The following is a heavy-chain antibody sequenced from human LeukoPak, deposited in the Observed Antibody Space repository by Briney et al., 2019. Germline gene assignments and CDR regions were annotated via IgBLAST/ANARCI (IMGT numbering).Heavy chain of an antibody. V-gene: IGHV4-59*01. CDR1: GGSISSYY. Sequence: PSETLSLTCTVSGGSISSYYWSWTRQPPGTGLEWIGYIYYSGSTNYNPSLKSRVTISVDTSKNQFSLKLSSVTAADTAVYYCARAQNYYDSSGYYPDAFDIWGQGTMVTVSS. D-gene: IGHD3-22*01. CDR3: ARAQNYYDSSGYYPDAFDI. J-gene: IGHJ3*02. CDR2: IYYSGST.